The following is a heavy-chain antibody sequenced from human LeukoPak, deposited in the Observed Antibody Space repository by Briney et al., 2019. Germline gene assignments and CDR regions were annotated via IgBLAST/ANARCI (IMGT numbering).Heavy chain of an antibody. V-gene: IGHV3-21*01. CDR1: GFTFSSYS. CDR2: ISSSSSYI. CDR3: AREDDKNWFDP. J-gene: IGHJ5*02. Sequence: GGSLRLSCAAPGFTFSSYSMNWVRQAPGKGLEWVSSISSSSSYIYYADSVKGRFTISRDNAKNSLYLQMNSLRAEDTAVYYCAREDDKNWFDPWGQGTLVTVSS. D-gene: IGHD1-1*01.